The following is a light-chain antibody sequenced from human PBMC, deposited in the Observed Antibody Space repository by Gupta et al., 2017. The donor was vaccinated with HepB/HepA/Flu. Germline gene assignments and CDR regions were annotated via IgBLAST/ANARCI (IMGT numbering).Light chain of an antibody. J-gene: IGKJ4*01. CDR2: GAS. CDR1: QSVDSNY. Sequence: EIVLTQSPGTLSLSPGDNATLSCRASQSVDSNYLAWYQQKPGQAPRLLMYGASSRVTGTPVRFTGSGSGTAFTLTISRLESEDFAIYYCQQYGSSPITFGGGTNVEI. CDR3: QQYGSSPIT. V-gene: IGKV3-20*01.